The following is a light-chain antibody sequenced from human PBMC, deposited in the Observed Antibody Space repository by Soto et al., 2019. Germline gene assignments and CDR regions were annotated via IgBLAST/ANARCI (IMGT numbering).Light chain of an antibody. CDR1: QSISASY. CDR2: DVS. CDR3: QQYGNSPWA. V-gene: IGKV3-20*01. J-gene: IGKJ1*01. Sequence: EIVLTQSPGTLSLSPGERATLSCRASQSISASYLAWYQQKPGRAPRLLIHDVSKRATGTPDRFSGSGSGTDFTLTISILEPEDFAVYYCQQYGNSPWAFGQGTKVEIK.